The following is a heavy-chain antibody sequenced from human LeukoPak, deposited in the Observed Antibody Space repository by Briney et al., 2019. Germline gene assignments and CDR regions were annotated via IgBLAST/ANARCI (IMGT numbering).Heavy chain of an antibody. CDR3: ATGKLRYFDWFHDAFDI. J-gene: IGHJ3*02. D-gene: IGHD3-9*01. Sequence: ASVKVSCKVSGYTLTELSMHWVRQAPGKGLEWMGGFDPEDGETIYAQKFQGRVTMTEDTSTDTAYMELSSLRSEDTAVYYCATGKLRYFDWFHDAFDIWGQGTMVTVSS. V-gene: IGHV1-24*01. CDR2: FDPEDGET. CDR1: GYTLTELS.